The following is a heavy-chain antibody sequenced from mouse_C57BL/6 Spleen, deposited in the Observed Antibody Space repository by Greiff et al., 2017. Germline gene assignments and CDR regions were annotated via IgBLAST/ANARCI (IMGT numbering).Heavy chain of an antibody. Sequence: VQLQQSGAELVRPGASVTLSCKASGYTFTDYEMHWVKQTPVHGLEWIGAIDPETGGTAYNQKFKGKAIMTADKSSSTAYMELRSLTSEDSAVFYCTRGEGLNYAMDYWGQGTSVTVSS. J-gene: IGHJ4*01. D-gene: IGHD2-2*01. CDR3: TRGEGLNYAMDY. CDR1: GYTFTDYE. CDR2: IDPETGGT. V-gene: IGHV1-15*01.